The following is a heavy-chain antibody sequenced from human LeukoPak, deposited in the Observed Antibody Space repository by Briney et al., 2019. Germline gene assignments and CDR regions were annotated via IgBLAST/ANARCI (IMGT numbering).Heavy chain of an antibody. CDR1: GYTFTGYY. V-gene: IGHV1-2*02. Sequence: ASVKVSCKASGYTFTGYYMHWVRQAPGQGLEWMGWINPNSGGTNYAQKFQGRVTMTRDTSISTAYMALSRLRSDDTAVYYCASVFMGRGVHDAFDIWGQGTMVTVSS. D-gene: IGHD3-10*01. J-gene: IGHJ3*02. CDR2: INPNSGGT. CDR3: ASVFMGRGVHDAFDI.